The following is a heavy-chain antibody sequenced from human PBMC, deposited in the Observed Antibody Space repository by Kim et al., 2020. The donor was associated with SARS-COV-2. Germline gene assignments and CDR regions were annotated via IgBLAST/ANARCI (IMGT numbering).Heavy chain of an antibody. CDR3: ATHTYGSGSHNAFDI. D-gene: IGHD3-10*01. V-gene: IGHV5-10-1*01. J-gene: IGHJ3*02. Sequence: PSFQGHVTISADKSISTAYLQWSSLKASDTAMYYCATHTYGSGSHNAFDIWGQGTMVTVSS.